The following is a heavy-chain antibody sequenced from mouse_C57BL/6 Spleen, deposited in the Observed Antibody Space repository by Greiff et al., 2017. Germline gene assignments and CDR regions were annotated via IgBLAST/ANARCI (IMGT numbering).Heavy chain of an antibody. CDR3: ARGENAAQATFAMDY. Sequence: QVQLQQPGAELVRPGTSVKLSCKASGYTFTSYWMHWVKQRPGQGLEWIGVIDPSDSYTNYNQKFKGKATLTVDTSSSTAYMQLSSLTSEDSAVXDCARGENAAQATFAMDYWGQGTSVTVSS. CDR2: IDPSDSYT. D-gene: IGHD3-2*02. J-gene: IGHJ4*01. V-gene: IGHV1-59*01. CDR1: GYTFTSYW.